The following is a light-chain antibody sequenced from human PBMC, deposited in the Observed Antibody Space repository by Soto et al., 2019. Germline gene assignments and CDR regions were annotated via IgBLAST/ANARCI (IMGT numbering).Light chain of an antibody. V-gene: IGLV2-23*01. CDR3: CSYAGGSAYV. CDR2: EAN. Sequence: QSALTQPASVSGSPGQSITISCTGTSSDVGNFNLVSWYQQHPGKAPKLIIYEANKRPSGVSSRVSGSKSGNTASLTISGLRSEDEADYHCCSYAGGSAYVFGTGTKVTVL. CDR1: SSDVGNFNL. J-gene: IGLJ1*01.